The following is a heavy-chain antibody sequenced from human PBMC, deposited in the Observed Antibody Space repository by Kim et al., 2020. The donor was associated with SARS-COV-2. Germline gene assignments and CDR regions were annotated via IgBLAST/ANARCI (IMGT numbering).Heavy chain of an antibody. CDR3: ARGLRFGLWFGEFGFDY. CDR2: INHSGST. CDR1: GGSFSGYY. D-gene: IGHD3-10*01. Sequence: SETLSLTCAVYGGSFSGYYWSWIRQPPGKGLEWIGEINHSGSTNYNPSLKSRVTISVDTSKNQFSLKLSSVTAADTAVYYCARGLRFGLWFGEFGFDYWGQGTLVTVSS. V-gene: IGHV4-34*01. J-gene: IGHJ4*02.